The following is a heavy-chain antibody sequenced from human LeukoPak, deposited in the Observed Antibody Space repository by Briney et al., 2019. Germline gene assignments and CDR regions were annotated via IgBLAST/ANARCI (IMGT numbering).Heavy chain of an antibody. CDR2: VSAYADNT. V-gene: IGHV1-18*01. J-gene: IGHJ4*02. CDR3: ARDCIGCHGFDY. CDR1: GYTFTNYG. D-gene: IGHD2-15*01. Sequence: ASVKVSCKPSGYTFTNYGITWVRQAPGQGLDWMGWVSAYADNTNYVQKIQGRVTMTTDTSTSPASVELRSLRSDDTAVYYCARDCIGCHGFDYWGQGTLVTVSS.